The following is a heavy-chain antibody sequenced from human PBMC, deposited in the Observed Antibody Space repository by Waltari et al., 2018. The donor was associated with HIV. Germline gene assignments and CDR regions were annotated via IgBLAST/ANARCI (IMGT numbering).Heavy chain of an antibody. CDR2: INPNSGGT. CDR1: GYTFTGYY. J-gene: IGHJ4*02. V-gene: IGHV1-2*02. D-gene: IGHD1-1*01. CDR3: ARAVRNWNPFDY. Sequence: QVQLVQSGAEVKKPGASVKVSCKASGYTFTGYYIHWVRQAPGQGLGWMGWINPNSGGTNYAQEFQGLVTMTKNTSISTAYMELSRLRSDDTAVYYCARAVRNWNPFDYWGQGTLVTVSS.